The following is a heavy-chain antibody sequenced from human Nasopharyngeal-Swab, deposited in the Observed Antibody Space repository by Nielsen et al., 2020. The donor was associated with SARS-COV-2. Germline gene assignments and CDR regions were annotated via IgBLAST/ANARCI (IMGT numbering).Heavy chain of an antibody. CDR2: IYYSGST. Sequence: WIRQPPGKGLEWIGYIYYSGSTNYNPSPKSRVTISVDTSKNQFSLKLSSVTAADTAVYYCARVLGSIVVVPAAMPVYAFDIWGQGTMVTVS. D-gene: IGHD2-2*01. J-gene: IGHJ3*02. CDR3: ARVLGSIVVVPAAMPVYAFDI. V-gene: IGHV4-59*01.